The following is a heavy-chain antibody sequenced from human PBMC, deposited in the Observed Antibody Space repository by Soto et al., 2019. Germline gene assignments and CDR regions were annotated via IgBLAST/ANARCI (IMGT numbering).Heavy chain of an antibody. CDR2: IITIDATV. Sequence: QVQLVQSGAEVKKPGSSVKVSCKASGGTFSNYALISWVRQAPGQGLEWMGGIITIDATVSYAQKFQGRMTITADNSMTTAYIDLGSLRSENRAVYYCARDLLGLGYTYGDVWGQGTMVTVSS. J-gene: IGHJ6*01. CDR1: GGTFSNYA. D-gene: IGHD5-12*01. CDR3: ARDLLGLGYTYGDV. V-gene: IGHV1-69*14.